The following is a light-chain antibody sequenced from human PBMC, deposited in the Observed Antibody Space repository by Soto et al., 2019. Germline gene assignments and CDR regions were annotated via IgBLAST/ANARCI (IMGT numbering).Light chain of an antibody. V-gene: IGKV3-20*01. CDR3: QRYGSGPWT. CDR2: AAS. Sequence: EIVLTQSPGTLSLSPGERATLSCRASQSVNNNYLAWYQHKPGQSPRRLIYAASNRARGIPDRFGGSGSGTAFTLAVSRLEPEDCCQRYGSGPWTFGQGTKVEI. CDR1: QSVNNNY. J-gene: IGKJ1*01.